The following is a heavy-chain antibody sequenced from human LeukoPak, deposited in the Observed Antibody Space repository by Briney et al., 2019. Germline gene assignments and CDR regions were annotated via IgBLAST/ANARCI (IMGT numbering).Heavy chain of an antibody. V-gene: IGHV4-30-2*01. Sequence: SQTLSLTCTVSGGSISSGGYYWSWIRQPPGKGLEWIGYIYHSGSTYYNPSLKSRVTISVDRSKNQFSLKLSSVTAADTAVYYCARGFITYYYDSSGSDAFDIWGQGTMVTVSS. CDR2: IYHSGST. CDR3: ARGFITYYYDSSGSDAFDI. CDR1: GGSISSGGYY. D-gene: IGHD3-22*01. J-gene: IGHJ3*02.